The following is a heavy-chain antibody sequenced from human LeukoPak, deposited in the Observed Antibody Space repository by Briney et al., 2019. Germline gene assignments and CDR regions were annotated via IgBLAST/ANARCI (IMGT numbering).Heavy chain of an antibody. CDR3: AKDRDDYGDFYGMDV. D-gene: IGHD4-17*01. CDR2: IRYDGSNK. Sequence: GGSLRLSCAASGFTFSSYGMHWVRQAPGKGLEWVAFIRYDGSNKYYADSVKGRFTISRDNSKNTPYLQMNSLRAEDTAVYYCAKDRDDYGDFYGMDVWGQGTTVTVSS. CDR1: GFTFSSYG. V-gene: IGHV3-30*02. J-gene: IGHJ6*02.